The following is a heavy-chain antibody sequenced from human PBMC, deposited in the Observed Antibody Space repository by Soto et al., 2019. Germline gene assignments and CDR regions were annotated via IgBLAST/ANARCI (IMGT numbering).Heavy chain of an antibody. V-gene: IGHV4-59*08. D-gene: IGHD5-12*01. CDR3: VRHPYGVYGWFDP. CDR1: GASISSYY. J-gene: IGHJ5*02. CDR2: VYYSGSN. Sequence: QVQLQESSPGLVKPSETLSLTCTVSGASISSYYWSWIRQRPGKELEWIGYVYYSGSNNYNPSLKSRVTTSLDTSKNQFFLNLSSVTAADTAMYYCVRHPYGVYGWFDPWGQGTLVTVSS.